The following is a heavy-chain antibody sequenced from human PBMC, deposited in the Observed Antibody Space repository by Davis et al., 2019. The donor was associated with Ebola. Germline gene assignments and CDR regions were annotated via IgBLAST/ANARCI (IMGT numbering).Heavy chain of an antibody. J-gene: IGHJ6*02. CDR1: GFTFSSYG. Sequence: PGGSLRLSCAASGFTFSSYGMHWVRQAPGKGLEWVAVIWYDGSNKYYADSVKGRFTISRDNSKNTLYLQMNSLRAEDTAVYYCAREFSDILTGYHPGVDGMDVWGQGTTVTVSS. CDR2: IWYDGSNK. D-gene: IGHD3-9*01. CDR3: AREFSDILTGYHPGVDGMDV. V-gene: IGHV3-33*01.